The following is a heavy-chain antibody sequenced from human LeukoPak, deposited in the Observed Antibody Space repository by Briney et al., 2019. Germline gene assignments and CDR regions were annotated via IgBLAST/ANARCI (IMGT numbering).Heavy chain of an antibody. V-gene: IGHV1-24*01. CDR3: ATDRIAVAGTFAP. J-gene: IGHJ5*02. D-gene: IGHD6-19*01. Sequence: WASVKVSCKVSGYTLTELSMHWVRQAPGKGLEWVGGFDPEDGETIYAQKFQGRVTMTEDTSTDTAYMELSSLRSEDTAVYYCATDRIAVAGTFAPWGQGTLVTVSS. CDR2: FDPEDGET. CDR1: GYTLTELS.